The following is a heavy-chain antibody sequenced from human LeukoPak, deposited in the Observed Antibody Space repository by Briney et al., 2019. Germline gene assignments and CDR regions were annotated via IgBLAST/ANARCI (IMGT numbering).Heavy chain of an antibody. J-gene: IGHJ4*02. CDR3: ASGYSNYDIYY. D-gene: IGHD4-11*01. Sequence: PSETLSLTCAVYGGSISGYYWSWIRQPPGKGLEWIGEINHSGSTNYNPSLKSRVTISVDTSKNQFSLKLSSVTAADTAVYYCASGYSNYDIYYWGQGTLVTVSS. V-gene: IGHV4-34*01. CDR1: GGSISGYY. CDR2: INHSGST.